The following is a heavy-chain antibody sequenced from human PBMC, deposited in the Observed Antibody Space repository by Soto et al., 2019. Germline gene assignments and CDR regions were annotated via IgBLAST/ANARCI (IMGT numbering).Heavy chain of an antibody. D-gene: IGHD5-12*01. V-gene: IGHV1-69*13. CDR3: ARAPEMATYYDY. CDR1: GGTFSSYA. CDR2: IIPIFGTA. Sequence: SVKVSCKASGGTFSSYAISWVRQAPGQGLEWMGGIIPIFGTANYAQKFQGGVTITADESTSTAYMELSSLRSEDTAVYYCARAPEMATYYDYWGQGTLVTVSS. J-gene: IGHJ4*02.